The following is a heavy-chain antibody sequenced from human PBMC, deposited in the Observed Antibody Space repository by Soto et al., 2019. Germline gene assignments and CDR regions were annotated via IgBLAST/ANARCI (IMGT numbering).Heavy chain of an antibody. CDR1: VYTLTSYD. V-gene: IGHV1-8*01. D-gene: IGHD4-4*01. J-gene: IGHJ6*03. CDR2: MNPNSGNT. CDR3: ARVPLTTVNNYYSYMGV. Sequence: HVQLLQSGAEVKKPGASVKVSCKASVYTLTSYDINWVRQATGQVREWIGWMNPNSGNTGYAQKFQGRVTMTRNTSISTAYMELSSLRSEHTAVYYCARVPLTTVNNYYSYMGVGGQGTPVTVSS.